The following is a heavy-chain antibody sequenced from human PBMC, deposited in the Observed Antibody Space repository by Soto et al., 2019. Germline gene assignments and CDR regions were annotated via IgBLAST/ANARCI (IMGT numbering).Heavy chain of an antibody. CDR1: GGSISSYY. Sequence: SGTLSLTCTVSGGSISSYYWNWIRQPPGKGLEWIGYIYYSGTTNYNPSLKSRVTISVDTSKNQFSLKLSSVTAADTAVYYCAKSLGEQWLPTNWGQGTLVTVSS. D-gene: IGHD6-19*01. V-gene: IGHV4-59*08. J-gene: IGHJ4*02. CDR2: IYYSGTT. CDR3: AKSLGEQWLPTN.